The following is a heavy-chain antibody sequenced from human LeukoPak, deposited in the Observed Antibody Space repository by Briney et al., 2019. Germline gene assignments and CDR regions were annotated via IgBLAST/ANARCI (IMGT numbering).Heavy chain of an antibody. CDR3: ARTRNSIAAAGSDY. V-gene: IGHV1-2*02. J-gene: IGHJ4*02. D-gene: IGHD6-13*01. Sequence: TSVKLSFKASGYTFTGYDMHWVRHAPGQGLEWMGWINPNSGGTNYAQKFQGRVTMTRDTSISTAYMELSRLRSDDTAVYYCARTRNSIAAAGSDYWGQGTLVTVSS. CDR2: INPNSGGT. CDR1: GYTFTGYD.